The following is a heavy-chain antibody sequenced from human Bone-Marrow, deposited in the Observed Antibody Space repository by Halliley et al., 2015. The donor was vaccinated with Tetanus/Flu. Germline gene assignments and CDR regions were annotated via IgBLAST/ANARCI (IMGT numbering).Heavy chain of an antibody. V-gene: IGHV4-34*01. CDR2: INQSRST. Sequence: TLSLTCAVYGGSFSGYYWSWIRQSPGKGLEWIGEINQSRSTNYNPSVKSRVSVSLDTSRNRFSLSLTSVTAADTAVYFCAGGDGWTATTWGQGTLVTVSS. CDR1: GGSFSGYY. D-gene: IGHD6-25*01. CDR3: AGGDGWTATT. J-gene: IGHJ5*02.